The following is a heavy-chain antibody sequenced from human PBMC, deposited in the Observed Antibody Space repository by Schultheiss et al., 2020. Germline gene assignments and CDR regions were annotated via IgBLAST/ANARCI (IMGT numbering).Heavy chain of an antibody. CDR3: ARGWYYCGNYHFDY. CDR1: GGSVSSGSFY. J-gene: IGHJ4*02. CDR2: LNDSGST. V-gene: IGHV4-61*01. Sequence: SETLSLTCTVSGGSVSSGSFYLSWIRQPPGKGLEWIGYLNDSGSTNYNPSLESRVTISVDTSKSQFSLRLTSVTAADTAVYYCARGWYYCGNYHFDYWGQGTLITVSS. D-gene: IGHD4-23*01.